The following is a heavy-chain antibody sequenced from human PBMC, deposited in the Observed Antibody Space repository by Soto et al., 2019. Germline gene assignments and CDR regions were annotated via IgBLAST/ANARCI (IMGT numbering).Heavy chain of an antibody. V-gene: IGHV6-1*01. CDR2: TFRRSKWYN. J-gene: IGHJ5*02. Sequence: QVQLQQSGPGLVKPSQTLSLTCAISGDSVSSNSAAWNWIRQSPSRGLEWLGRTFRRSKWYNEYAVSVKSRISINPDTSKNQFSLQLNSVTPEDTAVYYCARDDDNSGFNFFDPWGQGTLVTVSS. D-gene: IGHD6-19*01. CDR3: ARDDDNSGFNFFDP. CDR1: GDSVSSNSAA.